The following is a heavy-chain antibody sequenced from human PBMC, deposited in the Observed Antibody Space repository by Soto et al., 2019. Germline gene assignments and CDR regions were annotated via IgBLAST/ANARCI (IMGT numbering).Heavy chain of an antibody. D-gene: IGHD3-22*01. J-gene: IGHJ4*02. CDR3: AKNPGYYYDSTGYHFDY. CDR2: IKSKTDGGTT. CDR1: GFTFSNAW. V-gene: IGHV3-15*07. Sequence: GSLRLSCAASGFTFSNAWMNWVRQAPGKGLELVGRIKSKTDGGTTDYAAPVKGRFTISRDDSKNTLYLQMNSLKTEYTAVYYCAKNPGYYYDSTGYHFDYWGQGT.